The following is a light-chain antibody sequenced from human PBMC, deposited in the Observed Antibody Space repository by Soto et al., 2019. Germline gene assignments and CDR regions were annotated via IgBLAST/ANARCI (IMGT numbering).Light chain of an antibody. CDR1: QSIRSD. V-gene: IGKV3-15*01. J-gene: IGKJ5*01. Sequence: EIVMTQSPGTLAVSPGERATLSCRASQSIRSDLAWYQQKPGQAPRLLIYGASNRATGIPARFSGSGSGTEFSLPISSLQSEYFAFYFCHQDNNSSPTTLGQGTRLE. CDR2: GAS. CDR3: HQDNNSSPTT.